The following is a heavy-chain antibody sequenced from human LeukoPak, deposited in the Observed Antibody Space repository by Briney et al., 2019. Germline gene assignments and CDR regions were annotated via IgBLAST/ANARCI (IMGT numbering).Heavy chain of an antibody. V-gene: IGHV1-69*13. CDR2: IIPIFGTA. J-gene: IGHJ4*02. D-gene: IGHD6-13*01. CDR1: GGTFSSYA. Sequence: SVKVSCKASGGTFSSYAISWVRQAPGQGLEWMGGIIPIFGTANYAQKFQGRVTITADESTSTAYMELSSLRSEDTAVYYCARDSIAAAGTRGDYFDYWGQGTLVTVSS. CDR3: ARDSIAAAGTRGDYFDY.